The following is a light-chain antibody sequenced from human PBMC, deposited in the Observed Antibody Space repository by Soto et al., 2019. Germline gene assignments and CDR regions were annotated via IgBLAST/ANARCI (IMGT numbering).Light chain of an antibody. Sequence: EIVMTQSPATLSASPGERATLSCRASQSVSSYLAWYQQKPGQAPRLLIYDASNRATGIPARFSGSGSGTDFTLTISSLAPEDFAVYYCQQRSNLWTFGQGTKVDI. CDR3: QQRSNLWT. CDR1: QSVSSY. J-gene: IGKJ1*01. CDR2: DAS. V-gene: IGKV3-11*01.